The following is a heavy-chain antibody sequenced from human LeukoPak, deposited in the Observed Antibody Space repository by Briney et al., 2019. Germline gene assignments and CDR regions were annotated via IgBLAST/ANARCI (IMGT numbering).Heavy chain of an antibody. CDR2: ISGSGDST. CDR1: GFTFSSYA. D-gene: IGHD3-10*01. Sequence: PGGSLRLSCAASGFTFSSYAMSWVRQAPGKGLEWVSGISGSGDSTYYADSVKGRFTISRDNSKNTLHLQMNSLRAEDTAVYYCAKDGHCGSEIYYYYYMDVWGKGTTVTVSS. J-gene: IGHJ6*03. V-gene: IGHV3-23*01. CDR3: AKDGHCGSEIYYYYYMDV.